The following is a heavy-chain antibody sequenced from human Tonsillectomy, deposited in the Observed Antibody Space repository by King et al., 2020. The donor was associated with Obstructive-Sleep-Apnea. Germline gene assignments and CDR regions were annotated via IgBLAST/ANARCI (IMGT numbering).Heavy chain of an antibody. Sequence: VQLVESGGGLVQPGGSLRLSCAASGFTFSSYAMSWVRQAPGKGLEWVSAISGSGGSTYYADSVKGRFTISRDNSKNTLYLQMNSLRAEDTAVYYCAKENLRCVYAMVRGDKYYFDYWGQGTLVTVSS. CDR1: GFTFSSYA. V-gene: IGHV3-23*04. CDR3: AKENLRCVYAMVRGDKYYFDY. D-gene: IGHD3-10*01. J-gene: IGHJ4*02. CDR2: ISGSGGST.